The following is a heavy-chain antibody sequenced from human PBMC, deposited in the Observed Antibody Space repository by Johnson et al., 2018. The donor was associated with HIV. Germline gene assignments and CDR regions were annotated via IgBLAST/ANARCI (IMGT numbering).Heavy chain of an antibody. CDR3: ARRSIRSDGFDI. J-gene: IGHJ3*02. CDR2: VSDDGSNK. V-gene: IGHV3-30*03. CDR1: GFTFSNYA. D-gene: IGHD4-11*01. Sequence: QVQLVESGRGVVQPGTSLRLSCAASGFTFSNYAMGWVRQAPGKGLEWVAVVSDDGSNKYYADSVKGRFTISRDNSKNTLYLQMNSLRAGDTAVYYCARRSIRSDGFDIWGQGTMVTVSS.